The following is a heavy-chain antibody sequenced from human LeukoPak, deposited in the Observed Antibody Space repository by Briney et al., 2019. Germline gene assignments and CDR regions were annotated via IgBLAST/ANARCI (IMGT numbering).Heavy chain of an antibody. CDR2: IYYSGST. CDR3: ARGIRGWFDP. CDR1: GGSISSSSYY. V-gene: IGHV4-39*07. J-gene: IGHJ5*02. Sequence: SETLSLTCTVSGGSISSSSYYWGWIRQPPGKGLEWIGSIYYSGSTYYNPSLKSRVTISVDTSKNRFSLKLSSVTAADTAVYYCARGIRGWFDPWGQGTLVTVSS.